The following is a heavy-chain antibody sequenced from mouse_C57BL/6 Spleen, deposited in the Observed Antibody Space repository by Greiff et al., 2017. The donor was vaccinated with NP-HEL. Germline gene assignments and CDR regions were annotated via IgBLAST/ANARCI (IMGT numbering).Heavy chain of an antibody. CDR2: INPGSGGT. V-gene: IGHV1-54*01. CDR1: GYAFTNYL. J-gene: IGHJ1*03. Sequence: QVQLQQSGAELVRPGTSVKVSCKASGYAFTNYLIEWVKQRPGQGLEWIGVINPGSGGTNYNEKFKGKATLTADKSSSTAYMQLSSLTSEDSAVYFCARNRVSMVTTGYFDVWGTGTTVTVSS. CDR3: ARNRVSMVTTGYFDV. D-gene: IGHD2-2*01.